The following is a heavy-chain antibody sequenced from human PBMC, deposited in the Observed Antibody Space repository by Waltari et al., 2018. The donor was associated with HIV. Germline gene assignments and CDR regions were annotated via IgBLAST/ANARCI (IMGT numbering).Heavy chain of an antibody. CDR2: IYHSGST. CDR3: ARQQGYDAFEI. Sequence: QVQLQESGPGLVMPSGTLSLTCAVSGGSITSRDWWSWVRQPPGKGLEWVGEIYHSGSTHSNPSLKSRVTISEDKSKNQFSLRLSSVTAADTAMYYCARQQGYDAFEIWGQGTMVTVSS. V-gene: IGHV4-4*02. D-gene: IGHD5-12*01. CDR1: GGSITSRDW. J-gene: IGHJ3*02.